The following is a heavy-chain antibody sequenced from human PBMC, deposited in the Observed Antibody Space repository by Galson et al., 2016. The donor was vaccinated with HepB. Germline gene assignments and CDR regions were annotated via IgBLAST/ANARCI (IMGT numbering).Heavy chain of an antibody. Sequence: SLRLSCAASGFTFSSYGMHWVRQAPGKGLEWVAVIWYDGTNKYYEDSVKGRFTISRDNSKNTLSLQMNSLRAEDTAVYYCAKDKVDTWNVVGMDVWGQGTTVTVSS. D-gene: IGHD2-21*01. CDR1: GFTFSSYG. J-gene: IGHJ6*02. CDR2: IWYDGTNK. V-gene: IGHV3-33*06. CDR3: AKDKVDTWNVVGMDV.